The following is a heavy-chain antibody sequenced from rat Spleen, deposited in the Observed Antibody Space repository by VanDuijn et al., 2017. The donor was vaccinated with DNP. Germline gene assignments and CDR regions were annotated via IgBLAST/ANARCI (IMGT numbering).Heavy chain of an antibody. J-gene: IGHJ3*01. V-gene: IGHV5-31*01. D-gene: IGHD1-2*01. Sequence: EVQLVESGGGPVQPGRSLKLSCVASGFIFSNYWMTWIRQAPGKGLEWVASISSTGDNTYYSDSVKGRFTISRDNAKSTLYLQVNSLRSEDTATYYWARSDSYGFPYWGQGTLVTVSS. CDR2: ISSTGDNT. CDR1: GFIFSNYW. CDR3: ARSDSYGFPY.